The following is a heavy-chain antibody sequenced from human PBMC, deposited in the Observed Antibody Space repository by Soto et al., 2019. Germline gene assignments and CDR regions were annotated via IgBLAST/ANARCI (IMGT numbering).Heavy chain of an antibody. CDR1: GDTFTEYY. CDR3: ARGGHVVVVTAALDY. V-gene: IGHV1-46*01. J-gene: IGHJ4*02. Sequence: QVQLMQSGAEVKKPGASVKVSCKASGDTFTEYYIHWVRQAPGQGLEWMGTVNPSGGHTTYAQHXLXRXTLXRDTATSTLYMELTSLTSEDTAVYYCARGGHVVVVTAALDYWGQGTLVTVSS. D-gene: IGHD2-21*02. CDR2: VNPSGGHT.